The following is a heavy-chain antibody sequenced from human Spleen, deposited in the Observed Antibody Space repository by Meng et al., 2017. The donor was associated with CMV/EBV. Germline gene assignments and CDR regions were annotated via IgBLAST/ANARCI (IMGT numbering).Heavy chain of an antibody. V-gene: IGHV3-21*01. J-gene: IGHJ4*02. CDR3: ARDGGLYYFDY. CDR1: GLSFSSLT. Sequence: SCAASGLSFSSLTMNWVRQAPGSGLEWVSSISSSSSYIYYADSVKGRFTISRDNAKNSLYLQMNSLRAEDTAVYYCARDGGLYYFDYWGQGTLVTVSS. D-gene: IGHD3-10*01. CDR2: ISSSSSYI.